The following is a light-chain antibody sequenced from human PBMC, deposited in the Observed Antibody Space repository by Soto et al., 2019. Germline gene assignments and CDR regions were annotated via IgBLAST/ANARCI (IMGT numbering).Light chain of an antibody. CDR3: QSYDTSSPLV. CDR1: SGSIGSSY. CDR2: EDN. J-gene: IGLJ3*02. Sequence: NFMLTQPHSVSESPGKTVTISCTRSSGSIGSSYVQWYQQRPGSSPTTVIFEDNQRPTGVPVRFSGSIDSSSNSASLVISGLGSEDEADYYCQSYDTSSPLVFGGGTKVTVL. V-gene: IGLV6-57*01.